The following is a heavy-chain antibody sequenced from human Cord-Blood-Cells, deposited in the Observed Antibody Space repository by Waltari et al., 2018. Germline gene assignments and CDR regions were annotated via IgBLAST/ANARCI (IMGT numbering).Heavy chain of an antibody. V-gene: IGHV1-18*01. CDR1: GYTFTSYG. CDR2: ISAYNGNT. D-gene: IGHD2-15*01. Sequence: QVQLVQSGAEVKKPGASVKVSCKASGYTFTSYGISWVRQAPGQGLEWMGWISAYNGNTNYAQKLQGRDTMTTGTSTSTGYRELRCLRSDATAVYYWARDGVGGGSYYYYYGMDVWGQGTTVTVSS. J-gene: IGHJ6*02. CDR3: ARDGVGGGSYYYYYGMDV.